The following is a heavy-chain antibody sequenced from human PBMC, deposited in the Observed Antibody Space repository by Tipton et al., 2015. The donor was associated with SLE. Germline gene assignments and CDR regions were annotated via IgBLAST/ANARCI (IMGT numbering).Heavy chain of an antibody. V-gene: IGHV4-31*03. CDR1: GGSINSGGYY. CDR3: ARGGVVTLTQFDY. CDR2: IYYTGSA. J-gene: IGHJ4*02. Sequence: TLSLTCTVSGGSINSGGYYWSWIRQHPGKGLEWIGYIYYTGSAFYNPSLKSRISISVDTSKNQFSLKLSSVTAADTAVYYCARGGVVTLTQFDYWGQGTLGTVSS. D-gene: IGHD3-10*01.